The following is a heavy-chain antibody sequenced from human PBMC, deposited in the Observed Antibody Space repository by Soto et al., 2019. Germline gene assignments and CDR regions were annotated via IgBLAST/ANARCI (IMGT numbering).Heavy chain of an antibody. D-gene: IGHD2-21*02. CDR3: ANVVTEEKNCGGDCYPPDGMDV. CDR1: GFTFSSYA. Sequence: GGSLRLSCAASGFTFSSYAMSWVRQAPGKGLEWVSAISGSGGSTYYADSVKGRFTISRDNSKNTLYLQMNSLRAEDTAVYYCANVVTEEKNCGGDCYPPDGMDVWGQGTTVTVSS. V-gene: IGHV3-23*01. J-gene: IGHJ6*02. CDR2: ISGSGGST.